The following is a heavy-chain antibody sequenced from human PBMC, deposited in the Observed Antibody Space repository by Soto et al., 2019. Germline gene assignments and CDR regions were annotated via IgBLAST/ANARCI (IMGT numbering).Heavy chain of an antibody. CDR1: GFTFSSYW. V-gene: IGHV3-7*01. D-gene: IGHD1-1*01. CDR2: IKQDGSEK. Sequence: EVQLVESGGGLVQPGGSLRLSCAASGFTFSSYWMSWVRQAPGKGLEWVANIKQDGSEKYYVDSVKGRFTISRDNAKNSLYLQMNSLRAEDTAVYYCVRYGDWNPGHAFDIWGQGTMVTVSS. CDR3: VRYGDWNPGHAFDI. J-gene: IGHJ3*02.